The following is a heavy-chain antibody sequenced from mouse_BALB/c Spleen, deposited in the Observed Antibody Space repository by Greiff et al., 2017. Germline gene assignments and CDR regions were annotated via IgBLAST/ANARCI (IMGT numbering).Heavy chain of an antibody. CDR2: ISSGSSTI. Sequence: EVMLVESGGGLVQPGGSRKLSCAASGFTFSSFGMHWVRQAPEKGLEWVAYISSGSSTIYYADTVKGRFTISRDNPKNTLFLQMTSLRSEDTAMYYCARDDGYYVGFAYWGQGTLVTVSA. V-gene: IGHV5-17*02. CDR3: ARDDGYYVGFAY. CDR1: GFTFSSFG. D-gene: IGHD2-3*01. J-gene: IGHJ3*01.